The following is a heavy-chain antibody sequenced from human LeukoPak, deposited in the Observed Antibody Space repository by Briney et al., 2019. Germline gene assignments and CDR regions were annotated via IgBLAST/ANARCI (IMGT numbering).Heavy chain of an antibody. CDR2: ISAYNGNT. CDR3: ARAVAAGIAAAGYDY. D-gene: IGHD6-13*01. V-gene: IGHV1-18*01. J-gene: IGHJ4*02. Sequence: GASVTVSCKASGYTFTSYGISWVRQAPGQGLEWMGWISAYNGNTNYAQKLQGRVTMTTDTSTSTAYMELRSLRSDDTAVYYCARAVAAGIAAAGYDYWGQGTLVTVSS. CDR1: GYTFTSYG.